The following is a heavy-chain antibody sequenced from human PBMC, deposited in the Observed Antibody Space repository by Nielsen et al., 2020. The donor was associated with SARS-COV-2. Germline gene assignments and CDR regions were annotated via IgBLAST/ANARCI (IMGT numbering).Heavy chain of an antibody. V-gene: IGHV1-46*01. CDR2: INPSGGST. CDR3: ARDPVMITFGGVIVIRGRYDY. D-gene: IGHD3-16*02. CDR1: GYTFTSYY. Sequence: ASVKVSCKASGYTFTSYYTHWVRQAPGQGLEWMGIINPSGGSTSYAQKFQGRVTMTRDTSTSTVYMELSSLRSEDTAVYYCARDPVMITFGGVIVIRGRYDYWGQGTLVTVSS. J-gene: IGHJ4*02.